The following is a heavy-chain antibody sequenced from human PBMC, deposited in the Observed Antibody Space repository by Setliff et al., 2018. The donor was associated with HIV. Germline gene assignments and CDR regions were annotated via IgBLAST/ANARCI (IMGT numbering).Heavy chain of an antibody. CDR3: ARCPSPPYCTSTTCYVDYYYMDV. J-gene: IGHJ6*03. V-gene: IGHV4-59*01. CDR2: IYYSGDT. Sequence: SETLSLTCNVSGDSITSYYWIWIRQSPGKGLEWIGYIYYSGDTNYNPSLKSRVTMSVDTSKNQFSLKLSSVTAADTAVYYRARCPSPPYCTSTTCYVDYYYMDVWGKGTTVTVSS. D-gene: IGHD2-2*01. CDR1: GDSITSYY.